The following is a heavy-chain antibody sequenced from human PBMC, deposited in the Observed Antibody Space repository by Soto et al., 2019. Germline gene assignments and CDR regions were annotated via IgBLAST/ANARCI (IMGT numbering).Heavy chain of an antibody. V-gene: IGHV1-69*06. CDR1: GGTFRSYA. D-gene: IGHD3-16*01. CDR3: ARDGDGDYGAFDI. CDR2: IIPIFGTA. Sequence: QVQLVQSGAEVKKPGSSVKVSCQASGGTFRSYAISWVRQAPGPGLEWMGGIIPIFGTANYAQKFQGRVTITADKSTSTAYMELSSLRSEDTAVYYGARDGDGDYGAFDIWGQGTMVTVSS. J-gene: IGHJ3*02.